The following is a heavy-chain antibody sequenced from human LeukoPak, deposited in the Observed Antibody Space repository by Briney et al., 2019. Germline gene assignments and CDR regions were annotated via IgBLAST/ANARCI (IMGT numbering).Heavy chain of an antibody. CDR1: GYTFTTSD. D-gene: IGHD3-10*01. CDR2: MNPNTGNT. V-gene: IGHV1-8*01. Sequence: ASVTVSCKASGYTFTTSDINWVRQATGQGLEWMGWMNPNTGNTGYAQKFQGRVTMTRNTSISTAYMELSSLRSEDTAVYYCARGGTMVRGIIKLYYYGMDVWGHGTTVTVSS. CDR3: ARGGTMVRGIIKLYYYGMDV. J-gene: IGHJ6*02.